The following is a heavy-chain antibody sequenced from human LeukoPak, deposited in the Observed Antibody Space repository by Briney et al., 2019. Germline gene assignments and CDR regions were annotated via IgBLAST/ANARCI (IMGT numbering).Heavy chain of an antibody. V-gene: IGHV1-46*04. CDR3: ARDSAVDTTMVIFDY. J-gene: IGHJ4*02. CDR2: INPSGGTT. D-gene: IGHD5-18*01. Sequence: GASVKVSCKASGYTFTKYYVHWVRQSPGQGLEWMGIINPSGGTTNYAQKLQGRVTMTRDTSTSTVYMELSSLIFEDTAVYYCARDSAVDTTMVIFDYWGQGTLVTVSS. CDR1: GYTFTKYY.